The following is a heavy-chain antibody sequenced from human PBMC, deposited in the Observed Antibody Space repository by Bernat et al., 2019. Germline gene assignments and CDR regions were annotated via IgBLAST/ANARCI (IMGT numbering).Heavy chain of an antibody. J-gene: IGHJ4*02. Sequence: QVQLVESGGGVVQPGRSLRLSCAASGFTFSNYGMHWVRQAPGKGLEWVAVISYDGSNKYYADSVKGRFTISRDNSKNTLYLQMNSLRAEDTAVYYCAKDIVANPCWGQGTLVTVSS. D-gene: IGHD5-12*01. CDR3: AKDIVANPC. CDR1: GFTFSNYG. V-gene: IGHV3-30*18. CDR2: ISYDGSNK.